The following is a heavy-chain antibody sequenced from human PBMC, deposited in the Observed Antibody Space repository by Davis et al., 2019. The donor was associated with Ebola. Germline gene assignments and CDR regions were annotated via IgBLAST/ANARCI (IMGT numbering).Heavy chain of an antibody. V-gene: IGHV1-2*02. CDR1: GYTFIYYY. J-gene: IGHJ4*02. CDR2: INTKSGAT. Sequence: ASVKVSCKAFGYTFIYYYINWVRQTPGQGLEWMGRINTKSGATTYAQRFQGRVTMTRDTSSGTAYMDLGSLKSDDTAVYYCARGPAANAPLDYWGQGTLVTVSS. CDR3: ARGPAANAPLDY. D-gene: IGHD2-2*01.